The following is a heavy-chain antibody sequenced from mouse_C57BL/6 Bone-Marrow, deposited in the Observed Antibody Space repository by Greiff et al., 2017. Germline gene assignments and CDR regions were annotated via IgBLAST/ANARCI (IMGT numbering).Heavy chain of an antibody. V-gene: IGHV14-3*01. Sequence: EVQRVESVAELVRPGASVKLSCTASGFNIKNTYMHWVKQRPEQGLEWIGRIDPANGNTKYAPKFQGKATITADTSSNTAYLQLSSLTSEDTAIYYCARRGVTTVVAPFDYWGQGTTLTVSS. CDR3: ARRGVTTVVAPFDY. CDR2: IDPANGNT. D-gene: IGHD1-1*01. J-gene: IGHJ2*01. CDR1: GFNIKNTY.